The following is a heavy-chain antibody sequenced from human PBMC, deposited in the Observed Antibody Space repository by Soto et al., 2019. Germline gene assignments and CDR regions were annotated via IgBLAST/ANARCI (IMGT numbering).Heavy chain of an antibody. J-gene: IGHJ6*02. Sequence: ASVRVSCKASGYTFTSYGISWVRQAPGQGLEWMGWNSAYNGNTNYAQKLQGRVTMTTDTSTSTAYMELRSLRSDDTAVYHCARVSSARGVSSAMDVWGQGTRVTVSS. V-gene: IGHV1-18*04. CDR3: ARVSSARGVSSAMDV. CDR2: NSAYNGNT. CDR1: GYTFTSYG. D-gene: IGHD3-10*01.